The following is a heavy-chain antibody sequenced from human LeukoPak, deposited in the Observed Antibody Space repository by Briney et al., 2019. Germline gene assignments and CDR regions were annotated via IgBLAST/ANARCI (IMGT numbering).Heavy chain of an antibody. CDR1: GYTFTSYD. CDR2: MNPNSGNT. D-gene: IGHD3-3*01. CDR3: ARGRRQTTIWAYYYYYMDV. V-gene: IGHV1-8*03. Sequence: ASVKVSCKASGYTFTSYDINWVRQATGQGLEWMGWMNPNSGNTGYAQKFQGRVTITRNASISTAYMELSSLRSEDTAVYYCARGRRQTTIWAYYYYYMDVWGKGTTVTVSS. J-gene: IGHJ6*03.